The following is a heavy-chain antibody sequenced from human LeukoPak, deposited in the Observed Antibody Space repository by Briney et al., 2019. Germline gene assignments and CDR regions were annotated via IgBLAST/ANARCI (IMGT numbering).Heavy chain of an antibody. CDR3: ARVPRQSGYDDY. V-gene: IGHV1-18*01. CDR1: GYTFTSYD. J-gene: IGHJ4*02. Sequence: ASVKVSCKASGYTFTSYDINWVRQATGQGLEWMGWISAYNGNTNYAQKLQGRVTMTTDTSTSTAYMELRGLRSDDTAVYYCARVPRQSGYDDYWGQGTLVTVSS. D-gene: IGHD5-12*01. CDR2: ISAYNGNT.